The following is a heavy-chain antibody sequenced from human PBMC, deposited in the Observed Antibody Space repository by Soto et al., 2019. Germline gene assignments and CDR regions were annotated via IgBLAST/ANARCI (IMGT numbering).Heavy chain of an antibody. J-gene: IGHJ4*02. V-gene: IGHV4-39*01. CDR3: ARHINYFDY. CDR2: IYYSGST. CDR1: GGSISSSSYY. D-gene: IGHD1-20*01. Sequence: SETLSLTCTVSGGSISSSSYYWGWIRQPPGKGLEWIGSIYYSGSTYYNPSLKSRVTISVDTSKNQFSLKLSSVTAADTAVYYCARHINYFDYWGQGTLVTVSS.